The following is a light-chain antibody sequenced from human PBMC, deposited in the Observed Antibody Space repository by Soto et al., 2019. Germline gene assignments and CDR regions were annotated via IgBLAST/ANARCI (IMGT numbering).Light chain of an antibody. J-gene: IGLJ1*01. CDR3: DSYTSSRAYV. Sequence: SALTQPASVSGSLGLSITISCTVTLSDAGGYNYVSWYQPQSGKAPKLIIHEVSYRPSGVSNRFSGSKSGNTASLTISGLQAEDEADYYCDSYTSSRAYVFGIGTKVTVL. CDR1: LSDAGGYNY. CDR2: EVS. V-gene: IGLV2-14*01.